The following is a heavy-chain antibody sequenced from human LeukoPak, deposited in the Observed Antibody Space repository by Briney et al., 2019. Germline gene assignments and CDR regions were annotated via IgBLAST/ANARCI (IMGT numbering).Heavy chain of an antibody. J-gene: IGHJ4*02. V-gene: IGHV3-9*01. CDR2: ISWNSGTI. D-gene: IGHD5-18*01. CDR1: GFTFDDYA. Sequence: GGSLRLSCVGSGFTFDDYAMHWVRQAPGKGLEWVSGISWNSGTIGYADSVKGRFAISRDNSKNTLFVQMNSLRAEDTAVYYCAKSAKGINFDYWGQGTLVTVSS. CDR3: AKSAKGINFDY.